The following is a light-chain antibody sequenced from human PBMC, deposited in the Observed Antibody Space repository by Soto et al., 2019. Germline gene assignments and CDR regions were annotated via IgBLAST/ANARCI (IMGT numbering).Light chain of an antibody. CDR1: SSDVGGYNY. J-gene: IGLJ2*01. Sequence: QSVLTQPASVSGSPGQSITISCTGTSSDVGGYNYVSWYQQHPGKAPKLMIYDVSNRPSGVSNRFSGSKSGNTASLTISGLQAEDDADYYCSSYTSSILFGGGTKLTVL. CDR3: SSYTSSIL. V-gene: IGLV2-14*01. CDR2: DVS.